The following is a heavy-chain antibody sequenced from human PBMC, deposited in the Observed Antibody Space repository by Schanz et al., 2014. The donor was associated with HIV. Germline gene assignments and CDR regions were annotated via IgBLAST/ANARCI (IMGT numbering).Heavy chain of an antibody. CDR3: ARDPEGIAAAGSDY. V-gene: IGHV1-18*01. D-gene: IGHD6-13*01. Sequence: QVQLVQSGAEVKKPGASVKVSCKASGYTFTSYGISWVRQAPGQGLEWMGWTSAYNGNTNYAQKLQGRVSMATDTSTNTAYMELRSLRSDDRAVYYCARDPEGIAAAGSDYWGQGTLVTVSS. CDR1: GYTFTSYG. J-gene: IGHJ4*02. CDR2: TSAYNGNT.